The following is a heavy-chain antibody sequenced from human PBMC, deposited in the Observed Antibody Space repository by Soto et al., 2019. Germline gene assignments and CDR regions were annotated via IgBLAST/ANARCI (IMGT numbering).Heavy chain of an antibody. J-gene: IGHJ4*02. CDR3: ARTREDSSCTPFDY. CDR1: GGSFSGYY. Sequence: QVQLQQWGAGLLKPSETLSLTCAVYGGSFSGYYWSWIRQPPGKGLEWSGEINHSGSTNYNPSLKSRVTISVDTSKNQFSLKLSSVTAADTAVYYCARTREDSSCTPFDYWGQGTLVTVSS. CDR2: INHSGST. D-gene: IGHD3-22*01. V-gene: IGHV4-34*01.